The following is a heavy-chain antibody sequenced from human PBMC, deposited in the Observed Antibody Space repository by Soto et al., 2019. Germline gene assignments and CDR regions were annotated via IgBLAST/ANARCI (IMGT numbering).Heavy chain of an antibody. Sequence: PGGSLRLSCAASGFAFSNYAMHWVRQAPGKGLEWVSPISTSIDATYYADSVKGRFTISRDDSKNTLYLQMNSLRAEDSAVYYCAKDRTVAARHFDYWGQGTRVTVSS. CDR1: GFAFSNYA. V-gene: IGHV3-23*01. D-gene: IGHD6-6*01. J-gene: IGHJ4*02. CDR2: ISTSIDAT. CDR3: AKDRTVAARHFDY.